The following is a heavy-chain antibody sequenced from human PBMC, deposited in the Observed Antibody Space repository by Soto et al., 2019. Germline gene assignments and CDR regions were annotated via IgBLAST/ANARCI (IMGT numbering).Heavy chain of an antibody. J-gene: IGHJ5*02. Sequence: EVQLVESGGGLGKPGGSLRLSCAASGFTFSNAWMNWVRQAPGKGLEWVGRIKSKTDGGTTDYAAPVKGRYTTSRDDSKNSLNLQRTSLKTEDPAVYYCTTKGVVVPANAVNWFDPWGQGTLVTVSP. CDR1: GFTFSNAW. CDR3: TTKGVVVPANAVNWFDP. V-gene: IGHV3-15*07. CDR2: IKSKTDGGTT. D-gene: IGHD2-21*02.